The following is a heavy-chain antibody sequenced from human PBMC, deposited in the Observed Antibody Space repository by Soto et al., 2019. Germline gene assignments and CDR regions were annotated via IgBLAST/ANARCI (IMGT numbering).Heavy chain of an antibody. CDR1: GYPFTHYG. Sequence: QVQLVQSGAEVKKPGASVRVSCKSSGYPFTHYGITWIRQAPGQGLEWMGWISPFNGNTNYGQTLQGRVTLTTETSTSTVYMELRSLRSDDTAVYYCARDQSFDRTYYYGIDVWGQGTTVTASS. V-gene: IGHV1-18*01. CDR3: ARDQSFDRTYYYGIDV. J-gene: IGHJ6*02. CDR2: ISPFNGNT. D-gene: IGHD3-16*01.